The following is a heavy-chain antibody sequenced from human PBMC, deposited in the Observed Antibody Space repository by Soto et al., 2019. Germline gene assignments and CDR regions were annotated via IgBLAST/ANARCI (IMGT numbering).Heavy chain of an antibody. Sequence: EVQLVESGGGLVQPGGSLRLSCAASGFTFSSYWMHWVRQAPGKGLVWVSRINSDGSSTSYADSVKGRFTISRDNAKNTLYLQMTSLRAEDTAVYYCARGEYCSGGSCCHYYGMDVWGQGTTVTVSS. J-gene: IGHJ6*02. CDR3: ARGEYCSGGSCCHYYGMDV. D-gene: IGHD2-15*01. CDR1: GFTFSSYW. V-gene: IGHV3-74*01. CDR2: INSDGSST.